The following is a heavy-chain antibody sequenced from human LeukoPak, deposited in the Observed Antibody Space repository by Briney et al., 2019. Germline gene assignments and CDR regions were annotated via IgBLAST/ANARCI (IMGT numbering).Heavy chain of an antibody. CDR1: GYTLTNYG. CDR3: ARLTDYDILTGYYYFDY. V-gene: IGHV1-18*01. CDR2: INAYHGNT. D-gene: IGHD3-9*01. Sequence: ASVKVSCKASGYTLTNYGISWVRQAPGQGPEWMGWINAYHGNTNYATKLQGRVTMTQDTSTSTAYMELRSLRSDDTAVYYCARLTDYDILTGYYYFDYWGQGTLVTVSS. J-gene: IGHJ4*02.